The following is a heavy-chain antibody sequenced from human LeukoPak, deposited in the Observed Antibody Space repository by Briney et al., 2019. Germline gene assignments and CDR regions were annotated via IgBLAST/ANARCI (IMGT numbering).Heavy chain of an antibody. V-gene: IGHV3-48*03. CDR3: AREPRYCGGDCGAFDI. J-gene: IGHJ3*02. D-gene: IGHD2-21*02. CDR1: GFIFSNYE. Sequence: PGGSLRLSCAASGFIFSNYEMNWVRQPPGKGLEWVAYISRSGNTINYADSVKGRFTISRDNAKNSLYLQMNSLRDEDTAVYYCAREPRYCGGDCGAFDIWGQGTMVTVSS. CDR2: ISRSGNTI.